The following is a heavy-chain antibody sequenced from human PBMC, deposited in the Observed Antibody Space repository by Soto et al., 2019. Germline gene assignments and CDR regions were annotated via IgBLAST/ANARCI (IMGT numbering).Heavy chain of an antibody. V-gene: IGHV1-18*04. Sequence: ASVKVSCKTSGYTFTTYGISWVRQAPEQGLAWMGWISPHTGKTDYAQNFQGRVTMTTDTSTNTAYMELKSLRSDDTAVYYCAVNSGRQFDFWGQGTLVTVSS. CDR1: GYTFTTYG. CDR2: ISPHTGKT. D-gene: IGHD5-12*01. J-gene: IGHJ4*02. CDR3: AVNSGRQFDF.